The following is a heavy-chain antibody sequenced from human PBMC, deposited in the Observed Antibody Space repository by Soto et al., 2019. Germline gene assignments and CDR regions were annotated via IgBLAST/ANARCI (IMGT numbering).Heavy chain of an antibody. V-gene: IGHV1-46*01. Sequence: ASVKVSCKASGYTFTSYYMHWVRQAPGQGLEWMGIINPSSSSTSYAQKFQGRVTMTRDTSTRTLYMELSSLRSEDTAVYYCARDAIAAAAMRRFDPWGQGTLVTVSS. J-gene: IGHJ5*02. CDR3: ARDAIAAAAMRRFDP. CDR2: INPSSSST. CDR1: GYTFTSYY. D-gene: IGHD6-13*01.